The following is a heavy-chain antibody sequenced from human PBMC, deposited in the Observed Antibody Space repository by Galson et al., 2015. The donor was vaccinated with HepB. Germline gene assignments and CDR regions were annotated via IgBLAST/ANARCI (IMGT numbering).Heavy chain of an antibody. D-gene: IGHD3-10*01. CDR1: GYSFTSYW. Sequence: QSGAEVKKPGESLKISCKGSGYSFTSYWIGWVRQMPGKGLEWMGIICPGDSDTRYSPSFQGQVTISADKSISTAYLQWSSLKASDTAMYYCARQITMDQRTRHYYYMDVWGRGTTVTVSS. CDR2: ICPGDSDT. V-gene: IGHV5-51*01. CDR3: ARQITMDQRTRHYYYMDV. J-gene: IGHJ6*03.